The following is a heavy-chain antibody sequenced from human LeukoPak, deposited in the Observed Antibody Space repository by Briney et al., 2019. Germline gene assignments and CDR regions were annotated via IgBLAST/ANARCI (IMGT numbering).Heavy chain of an antibody. V-gene: IGHV3-23*01. CDR3: AGYCSTTSCYSSPNWFDP. CDR2: ISGSGANT. J-gene: IGHJ5*02. CDR1: GFTFSSYG. Sequence: GGSLRLSCAASGFTFSSYGMSWVRQAPGKGLEWISGISGSGANTYYADSVKGRFTISRDNSKNTLYLQMNSLRVEDTAVCYCAGYCSTTSCYSSPNWFDPWGQGTLVTVSS. D-gene: IGHD2-2*01.